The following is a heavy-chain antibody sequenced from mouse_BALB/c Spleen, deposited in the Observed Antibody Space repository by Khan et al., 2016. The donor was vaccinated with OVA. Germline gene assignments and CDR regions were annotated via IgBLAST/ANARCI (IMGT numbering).Heavy chain of an antibody. CDR1: GYTFTTYW. J-gene: IGHJ2*01. Sequence: QSGAELAKPGASVKMSCKASGYTFTTYWMHWVKQRPGQGLEWIGYINPTSGYTDYNEKFKDRATLSADKSSSTAYMQLSSLTSEDSAVYYCTRDRIDYWVQGTTLTVSS. V-gene: IGHV1-7*01. CDR3: TRDRIDY. CDR2: INPTSGYT.